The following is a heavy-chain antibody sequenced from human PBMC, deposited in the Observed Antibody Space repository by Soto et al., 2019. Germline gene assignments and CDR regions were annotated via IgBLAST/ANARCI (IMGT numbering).Heavy chain of an antibody. D-gene: IGHD2-8*02. Sequence: PGGSLRLSCAASGFTFSSYVMHWVRQAPGKGLEWVAVIWYDGSKKYHADSVKGRFTISRDNSKNTLFLQMNSLRAEDTAVYYCARDGTSDSPTDFDYWGQGTLVTVSS. V-gene: IGHV3-33*01. CDR3: ARDGTSDSPTDFDY. CDR1: GFTFSSYV. J-gene: IGHJ4*02. CDR2: IWYDGSKK.